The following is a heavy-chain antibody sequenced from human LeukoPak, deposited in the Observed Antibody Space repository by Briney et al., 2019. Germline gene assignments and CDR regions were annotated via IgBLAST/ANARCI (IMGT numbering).Heavy chain of an antibody. V-gene: IGHV3-33*01. CDR3: GRLRAFYFDY. Sequence: PGGSLRLSCTASGFIFSNHGMLWVRQAPGKGLEWVAVIWYDGSDKFYADSVKGRFTISRDNSKNTLYLQMNSLRAEDTAVYYCGRLRAFYFDYWGLGTLVTVSS. D-gene: IGHD5-12*01. CDR2: IWYDGSDK. CDR1: GFIFSNHG. J-gene: IGHJ4*02.